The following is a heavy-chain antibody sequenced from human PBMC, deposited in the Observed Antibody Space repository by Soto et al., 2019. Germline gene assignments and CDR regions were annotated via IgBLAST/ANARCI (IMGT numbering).Heavy chain of an antibody. D-gene: IGHD5-18*01. Sequence: QVQLVESGGGVVQPGRSLRLSCAASGFTFSSYAMHWVRQAPGKGLEWVAVISYDGSNKYYADSVKGRFTISRDNSKNTLYLQMNSLRAEDPAVYYCARDQGDTAMDTYYYYGMDVWGQGTTVTVSS. CDR1: GFTFSSYA. J-gene: IGHJ6*02. V-gene: IGHV3-30-3*01. CDR2: ISYDGSNK. CDR3: ARDQGDTAMDTYYYYGMDV.